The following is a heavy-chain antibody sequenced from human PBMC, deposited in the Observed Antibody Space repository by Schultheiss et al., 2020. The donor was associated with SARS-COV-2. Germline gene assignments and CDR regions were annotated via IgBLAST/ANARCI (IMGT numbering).Heavy chain of an antibody. CDR3: AREGDCSSTSCYIYAGFDY. CDR1: GFTFSSYA. Sequence: GESLKISCSASGFTFSSYAMHWVRQAPGKGLEYVSAISSNGGSTYYADSVKGRFTISRDNSKNTLYLQMNSLRAEDTAVYYCAREGDCSSTSCYIYAGFDYWGQGTLVTVSS. CDR2: ISSNGGST. J-gene: IGHJ4*02. V-gene: IGHV3-64*04. D-gene: IGHD2-2*02.